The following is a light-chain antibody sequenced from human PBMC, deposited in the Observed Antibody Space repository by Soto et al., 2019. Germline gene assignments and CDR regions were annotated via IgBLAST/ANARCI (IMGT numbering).Light chain of an antibody. CDR1: SSDVGGYPF. V-gene: IGLV2-8*01. J-gene: IGLJ1*01. CDR3: SSHAGSDDPIV. CDR2: DVN. Sequence: QSAPTQPPSASGSPGQSVTGSCTGTSSDVGGYPFVSWYQQHPGKAPKVLIYDVNKRPSGVPDRFSGSKSGNTASLTVSGLQAEDEADYYCSSHAGSDDPIVFGTATKVAVL.